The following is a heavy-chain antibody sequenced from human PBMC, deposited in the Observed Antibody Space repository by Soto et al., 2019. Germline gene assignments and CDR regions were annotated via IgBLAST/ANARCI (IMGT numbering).Heavy chain of an antibody. CDR2: ISAYNGNT. CDR3: ARCDLGCSSTSCYADTRPYNWFDP. Sequence: ASVKVSCKASGYTFTSYGISWVRQAPGQGLEWMGWISAYNGNTNYAQKLQGRVTMTTDTSTSTAYMELGSLRSDDTAVYYCARCDLGCSSTSCYADTRPYNWFDPWGQGTLVTVSS. CDR1: GYTFTSYG. J-gene: IGHJ5*02. D-gene: IGHD2-2*01. V-gene: IGHV1-18*01.